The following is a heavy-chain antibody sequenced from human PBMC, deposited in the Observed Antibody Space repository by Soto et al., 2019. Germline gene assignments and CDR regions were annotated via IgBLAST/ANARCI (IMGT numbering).Heavy chain of an antibody. CDR1: GFTFSSYG. Sequence: GGSLRLSCAASGFTFSSYGMHWVRQAPGKGLEWVAVIWYDGSNKYYADSVKGRFTISRDNSKNTLYLQMNSLRAEDTAVYYCATDLVGFGELYLGRYYYYGMDVWGQGTTVTVSS. CDR3: ATDLVGFGELYLGRYYYYGMDV. D-gene: IGHD3-10*01. J-gene: IGHJ6*02. CDR2: IWYDGSNK. V-gene: IGHV3-33*01.